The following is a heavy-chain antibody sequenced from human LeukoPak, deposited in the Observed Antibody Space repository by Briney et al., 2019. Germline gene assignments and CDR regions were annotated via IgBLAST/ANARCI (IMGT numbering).Heavy chain of an antibody. CDR2: ISGSGETI. J-gene: IGHJ4*02. D-gene: IGHD6-19*01. Sequence: PGGSVRLSCAGSGCNFSCSAMAGVRLTPGKGLAGVSSISGSGETIHNADSVNGRFVNSRDNSKNTLTLLMNSLGAEDTAVYYCTKVVVSGSGDYFASWGQGTLVTVSS. CDR3: TKVVVSGSGDYFAS. CDR1: GCNFSCSA. V-gene: IGHV3-23*01.